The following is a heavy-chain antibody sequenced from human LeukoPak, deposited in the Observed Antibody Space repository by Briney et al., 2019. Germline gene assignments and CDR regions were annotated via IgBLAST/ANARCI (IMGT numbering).Heavy chain of an antibody. J-gene: IGHJ4*02. D-gene: IGHD1-26*01. CDR1: GGSFSGYY. CDR2: IHYSGST. Sequence: SETLSLTCAVYGGSFSGYYWSWIRQHPGKGLEWIGYIHYSGSTYYNPSLKSRVTISVDTSKNQFSLKLSSVTAADTAVYYCARQVGANGDYWGQGTLVTVSS. CDR3: ARQVGANGDY. V-gene: IGHV4-31*11.